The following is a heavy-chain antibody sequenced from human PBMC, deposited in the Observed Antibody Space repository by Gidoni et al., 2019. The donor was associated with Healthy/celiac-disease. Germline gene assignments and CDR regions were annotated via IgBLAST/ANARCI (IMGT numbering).Heavy chain of an antibody. V-gene: IGHV3-20*01. Sequence: EVQLVESGGGVVRPGGSLRLSCAASGFPFADYGMSWVRQAPGKGLEWVSGINWNGGSTGYADSVKGRFTISRDNAKNSLYLQMNSLRAEDTALYHCARSGDIYGDYYYYYYGMDVWGQGTTVTVSS. CDR3: ARSGDIYGDYYYYYYGMDV. J-gene: IGHJ6*02. D-gene: IGHD4-17*01. CDR1: GFPFADYG. CDR2: INWNGGST.